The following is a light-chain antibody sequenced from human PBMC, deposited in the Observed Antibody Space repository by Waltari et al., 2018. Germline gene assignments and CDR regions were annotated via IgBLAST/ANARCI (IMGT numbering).Light chain of an antibody. CDR2: DDS. CDR1: SSNIGNNA. Sequence: QSVLTQPPSVSEAPRQRVTISCSGSSSNIGNNAVHWYQQLPGKAPRLLIYDDSLLPSGVSDRFSGSKSGTSASLAISGLQSADEALYYCATWDDSLNGGVFGGGTKLTVL. CDR3: ATWDDSLNGGV. J-gene: IGLJ3*02. V-gene: IGLV1-36*01.